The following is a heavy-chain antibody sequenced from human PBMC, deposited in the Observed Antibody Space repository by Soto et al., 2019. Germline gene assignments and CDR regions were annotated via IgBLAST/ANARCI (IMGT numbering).Heavy chain of an antibody. V-gene: IGHV4-34*01. Sequence: SETLSLTCAVYGGSFSGYYWSWIRQPPGKGLEWIGEINHSGSTNYNPPLKSRVTISVDTSKNQFSLKLSSVTAADTAVYYCARVAGTYFQHWGQGTLVTVSS. CDR2: INHSGST. CDR3: ARVAGTYFQH. D-gene: IGHD6-19*01. J-gene: IGHJ1*01. CDR1: GGSFSGYY.